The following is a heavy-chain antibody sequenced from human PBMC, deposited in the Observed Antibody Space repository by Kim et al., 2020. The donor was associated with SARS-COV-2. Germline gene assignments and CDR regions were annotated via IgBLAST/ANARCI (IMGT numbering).Heavy chain of an antibody. Sequence: SETLSLTCAVSGGSTSSSNWWSWVRQSPRKGLEWIGEIYPPTGSANYNPSLKSRVTISVDKSKNQISLKLTSVTAADTAIYYCARDPPWTLSYSWGYSGQGTLLTVSS. CDR3: ARDPPWTLSYSWGY. CDR1: GGSTSSSNW. J-gene: IGHJ4*02. D-gene: IGHD3-16*01. V-gene: IGHV4-4*02. CDR2: IYPPTGSA.